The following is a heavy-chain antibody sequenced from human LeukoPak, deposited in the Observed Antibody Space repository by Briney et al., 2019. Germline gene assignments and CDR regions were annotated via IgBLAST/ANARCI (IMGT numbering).Heavy chain of an antibody. Sequence: ASVKVSCKASGYTFTDYYMHWVRQAPGQGLEWMGWINPNSGGTRFAQKFQGRVTTTRDTSISTAYLELSRLTSDDTAVYYCARDDYVWGSYRPDDAFDIWGQGTMVTVSS. CDR1: GYTFTDYY. J-gene: IGHJ3*02. V-gene: IGHV1-2*02. CDR2: INPNSGGT. CDR3: ARDDYVWGSYRPDDAFDI. D-gene: IGHD3-16*02.